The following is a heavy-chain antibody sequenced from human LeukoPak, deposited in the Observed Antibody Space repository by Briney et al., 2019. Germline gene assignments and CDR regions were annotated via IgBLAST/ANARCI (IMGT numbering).Heavy chain of an antibody. CDR2: IIPIYGRA. CDR1: GGTFSNYDFTFTSYA. D-gene: IGHD3-22*01. CDR3: AGFFYDNSNVAFDI. V-gene: IGHV1-69*13. J-gene: IGHJ3*02. Sequence: WASVKVSCKASGGTFSNYDFTFTSYAITWVRQAPGQGLEWMGGIIPIYGRADYPQKFQGRVTITADESTRTVTMQLSSLSSEDTAVYYCAGFFYDNSNVAFDIWGQGTVVTVS.